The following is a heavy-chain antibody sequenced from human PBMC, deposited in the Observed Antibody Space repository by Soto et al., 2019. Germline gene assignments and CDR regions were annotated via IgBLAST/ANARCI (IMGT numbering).Heavy chain of an antibody. CDR3: AKDRWVWSSRENLFDS. V-gene: IGHV3-30*18. D-gene: IGHD2-21*01. Sequence: PGGSLRLSCAASGFTFSSYGIHWVRQAPDKGLEWVAVISYGGSNKYYADSVKGRFTVSRDNSKNTVYLQMNSLRVDDTAVYYCAKDRWVWSSRENLFDSWGQGTLVTVSS. CDR2: ISYGGSNK. J-gene: IGHJ5*01. CDR1: GFTFSSYG.